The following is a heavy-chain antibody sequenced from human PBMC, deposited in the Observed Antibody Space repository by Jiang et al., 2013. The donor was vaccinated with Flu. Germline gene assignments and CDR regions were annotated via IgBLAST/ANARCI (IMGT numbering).Heavy chain of an antibody. J-gene: IGHJ3*02. V-gene: IGHV4-34*01. CDR1: GGSFSGYY. D-gene: IGHD3-3*01. CDR2: ISHSGST. Sequence: LLKPSETLSLTCAVYGGSFSGYYWSWIRQPPGKGLEWIGEISHSGSTNYNPSLKSRVTISVDTSKNQFSLKLSSVTAADTAVYYCATNSHVDFWSGYYRDDAFDIWGQGTMVTVSS. CDR3: ATNSHVDFWSGYYRDDAFDI.